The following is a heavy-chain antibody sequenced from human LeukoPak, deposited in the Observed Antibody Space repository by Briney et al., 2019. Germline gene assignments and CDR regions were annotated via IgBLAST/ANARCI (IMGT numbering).Heavy chain of an antibody. CDR2: INSDGSST. J-gene: IGHJ5*02. D-gene: IGHD6-19*01. Sequence: GGSLRLSCAASGFTFSSYWMHWVRQAPGKGLVWVSRINSDGSSTSYADSVKGRFTISRDNAKNTLYLQMNSLRAEDMAVYYCARDRGSSGWYISGWFDPWGQGTLVTVSS. CDR3: ARDRGSSGWYISGWFDP. V-gene: IGHV3-74*01. CDR1: GFTFSSYW.